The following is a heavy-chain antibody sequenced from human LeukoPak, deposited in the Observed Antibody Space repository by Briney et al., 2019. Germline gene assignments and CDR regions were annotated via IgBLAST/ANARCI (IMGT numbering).Heavy chain of an antibody. CDR2: INHSGST. D-gene: IGHD3-10*01. CDR1: GGSFSGYY. Sequence: SETLSLTCAVYGGSFSGYYWSWIRQPPGKGLEWIGEINHSGSTNYNPSLKSRVTLSVDTSKNQFSLKLSSVTAADTAVYYCARSFPYYYGSGSLYYYYYMDVWGKGTTVTVSS. V-gene: IGHV4-34*01. J-gene: IGHJ6*03. CDR3: ARSFPYYYGSGSLYYYYYMDV.